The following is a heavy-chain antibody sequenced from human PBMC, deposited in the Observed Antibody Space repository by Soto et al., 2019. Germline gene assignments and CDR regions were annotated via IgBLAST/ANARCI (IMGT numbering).Heavy chain of an antibody. D-gene: IGHD1-26*01. Sequence: QVQLVQSGAEVKKPGSSVKVSCKASGGTFSSYSINWVRQAPGQGLEWMGEIIPIFGTANYAQKFQGRVTITADESTSTASMELSSLRYEDTAVYYCARDGGRHSGGIDYWGQGTLVPVSS. CDR2: IIPIFGTA. J-gene: IGHJ4*02. CDR1: GGTFSSYS. V-gene: IGHV1-69*01. CDR3: ARDGGRHSGGIDY.